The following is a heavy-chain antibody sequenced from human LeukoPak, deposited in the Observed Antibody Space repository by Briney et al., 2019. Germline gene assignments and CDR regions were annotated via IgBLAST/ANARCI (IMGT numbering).Heavy chain of an antibody. CDR3: AKSVEMATSFDY. CDR1: GFTFSSYA. CDR2: ISGSGGST. D-gene: IGHD5-12*01. V-gene: IGHV3-23*01. J-gene: IGHJ4*02. Sequence: PGGSLRLSCAASGFTFSSYAMSWVRQAPGKGLEWVSVISGSGGSTYYADSVKGRFTISRDNSKNTRYLQMNSLRAEDTAVYYCAKSVEMATSFDYWGQGTLVTVSS.